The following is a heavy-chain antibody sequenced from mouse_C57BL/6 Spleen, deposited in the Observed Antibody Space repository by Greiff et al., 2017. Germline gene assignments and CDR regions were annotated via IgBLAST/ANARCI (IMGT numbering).Heavy chain of an antibody. V-gene: IGHV6-3*01. CDR2: LRLKSDNYAT. D-gene: IGHD1-1*01. Sequence: EVKVEESGGGLVQPGGSMTLSCVASGFTFSNYWMNWVRQSPEKGLEWVAQLRLKSDNYATHYAESVKGRFTISRDDSKSSVDQQMNNLRAEDAGIDYCTGGYGSSFYYAIDYGGQGTTVTVSS. J-gene: IGHJ4*01. CDR3: TGGYGSSFYYAIDY. CDR1: GFTFSNYW.